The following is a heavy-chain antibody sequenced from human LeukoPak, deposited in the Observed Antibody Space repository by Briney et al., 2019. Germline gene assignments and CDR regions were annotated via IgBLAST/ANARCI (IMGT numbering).Heavy chain of an antibody. CDR1: GYTFTSYA. J-gene: IGHJ4*02. CDR3: AREDNLMDFWSGYSDY. D-gene: IGHD3-3*01. Sequence: ASVKVSCKASGYTFTSYAISWVRQAPGQGLEWRGWISTYNGHTNCAQKLQGRVTMTTDTSTSTACMELRSLRSDDTAVYYCAREDNLMDFWSGYSDYWGQGTLVAVSS. V-gene: IGHV1-18*01. CDR2: ISTYNGHT.